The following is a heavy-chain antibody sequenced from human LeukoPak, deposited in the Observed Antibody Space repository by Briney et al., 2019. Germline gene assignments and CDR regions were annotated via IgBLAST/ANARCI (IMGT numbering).Heavy chain of an antibody. CDR2: IYSSGHT. Sequence: GGSLRLSCAASGLTVSSNYMSWVRQAPGKGLDWVSVIYSSGHTYYADSVKGRFTISRDNSKNTLYLQMNRLRAEGTAVYYCARDSDHRAFDFWGQGTMVTVSS. CDR3: ARDSDHRAFDF. J-gene: IGHJ3*01. CDR1: GLTVSSNY. D-gene: IGHD1-26*01. V-gene: IGHV3-53*01.